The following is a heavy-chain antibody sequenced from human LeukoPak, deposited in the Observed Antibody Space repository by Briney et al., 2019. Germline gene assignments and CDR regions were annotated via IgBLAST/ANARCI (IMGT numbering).Heavy chain of an antibody. CDR1: GDSVSSPTYF. CDR3: ARIGQSVHYYMDV. D-gene: IGHD3/OR15-3a*01. CDR2: IFYYGTS. V-gene: IGHV4-39*01. Sequence: PSETLSLTCTVSGDSVSSPTYFWGWIRHPPGKGLEWIGSIFYYGTSYYNPSLKSRVTIPVDTSTNQFSLKLNSVTAADTAVYYCARIGQSVHYYMDVWGNGTTVDVSS. J-gene: IGHJ6*03.